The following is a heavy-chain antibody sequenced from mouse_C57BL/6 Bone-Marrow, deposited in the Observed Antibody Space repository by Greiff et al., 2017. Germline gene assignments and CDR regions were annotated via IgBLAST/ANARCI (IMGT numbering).Heavy chain of an antibody. Sequence: QVQLQQSGPELVKPGASVKISCKASGYAFSSSWMNWVKQRPGKGLEWIGRIYPGDGDTNYNGKFKGKATLTADKSSSTAYMQLSSLTSEDSAVYFCARDPYYGSSYGWYVDVWGTGTTVTVSS. D-gene: IGHD1-1*01. CDR3: ARDPYYGSSYGWYVDV. J-gene: IGHJ1*03. CDR1: GYAFSSSW. V-gene: IGHV1-82*01. CDR2: IYPGDGDT.